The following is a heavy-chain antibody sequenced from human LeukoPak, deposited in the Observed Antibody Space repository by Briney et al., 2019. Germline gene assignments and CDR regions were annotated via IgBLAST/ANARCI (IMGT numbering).Heavy chain of an antibody. CDR2: ISSIGSAI. V-gene: IGHV3-48*03. D-gene: IGHD2-21*02. J-gene: IGHJ3*01. CDR3: VREGGDYRDAFDV. Sequence: GGSLRLSCAASGFTFSSSEMNWVRQAPGKGLEWVSYISSIGSAIHYADSAKGRFTISRDNARNSLYLQMNSLTADDTAVYYCVREGGDYRDAFDVWGQGTVVTVSS. CDR1: GFTFSSSE.